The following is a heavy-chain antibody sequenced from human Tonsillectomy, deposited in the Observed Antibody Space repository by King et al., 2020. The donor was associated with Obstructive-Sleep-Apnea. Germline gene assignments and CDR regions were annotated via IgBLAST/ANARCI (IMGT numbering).Heavy chain of an antibody. Sequence: VQLVESGGGLVQPGGSLRLSCAASGFTFSSYSMNWVRQAPGKGREWVSYITSSINTINSADSVGGPFTISRDNAKNSPYLQMNSLRAEDTAVYYCARDSGDSGYDSRPIWGQGILVTVSS. V-gene: IGHV3-48*04. CDR1: GFTFSSYS. J-gene: IGHJ4*02. CDR2: ITSSINTI. D-gene: IGHD5-12*01. CDR3: ARDSGDSGYDSRPI.